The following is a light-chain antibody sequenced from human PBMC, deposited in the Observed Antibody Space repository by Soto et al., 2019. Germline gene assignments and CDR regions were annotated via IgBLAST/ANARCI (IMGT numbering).Light chain of an antibody. V-gene: IGLV3-27*01. J-gene: IGLJ2*01. CDR1: VLAKKY. Sequence: SYELTQPSSVSVSPGQTARITCSGDVLAKKYARWFQPKPGQAPVLVIYRDSERPSGITERFYGSSSGTTVTLTISGAQVEDEADYYCYSAADNNLVFGGGTKLTVL. CDR3: YSAADNNLV. CDR2: RDS.